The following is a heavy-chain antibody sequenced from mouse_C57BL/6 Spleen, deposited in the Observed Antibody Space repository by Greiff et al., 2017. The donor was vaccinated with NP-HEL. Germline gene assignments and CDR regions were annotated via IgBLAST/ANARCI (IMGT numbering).Heavy chain of an antibody. D-gene: IGHD4-1*01. CDR3: TRSGYYFDY. V-gene: IGHV1-15*01. Sequence: VKLQESGAELVRPGASVTLSCKASGYTFTDYEMHWVKQTPVHGLEWIGAIDPETGGTAYNQKFKGKAILTADKSSSTAYMELRILTSEDSAVYYCTRSGYYFDYWGQGTTLTVSS. J-gene: IGHJ2*01. CDR1: GYTFTDYE. CDR2: IDPETGGT.